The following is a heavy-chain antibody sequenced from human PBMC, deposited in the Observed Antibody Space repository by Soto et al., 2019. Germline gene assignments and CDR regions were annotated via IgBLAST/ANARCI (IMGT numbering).Heavy chain of an antibody. D-gene: IGHD3-10*01. V-gene: IGHV4-30-4*01. CDR3: ARAGRYYYGSGRNNWFDP. CDR2: IYYSGST. J-gene: IGHJ5*02. CDR1: GGSISSGDYY. Sequence: SETLSLTCTVSGGSISSGDYYWSWIRQPPGKGLEWIGYIYYSGSTYYNPSLKSRVTISVDTSKNQFSLKLSSVTAADTAVYYCARAGRYYYGSGRNNWFDPWGQGTLVTVSS.